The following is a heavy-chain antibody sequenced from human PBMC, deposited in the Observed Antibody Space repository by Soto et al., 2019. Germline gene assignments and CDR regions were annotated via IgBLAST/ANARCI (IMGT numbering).Heavy chain of an antibody. D-gene: IGHD6-13*01. CDR2: IYYSGST. V-gene: IGHV4-31*03. Sequence: QVQLQESGPGLVKPSQTLSLTCTVSGVSISSGGSYWSWSRQHPGKGMEWIGYIYYSGSTYYNPSLQSRVTILVDTSKNHFSLKQSSVTAADTAVYYCARGGIAAAAPPDYCGQGTLVTVSS. CDR1: GVSISSGGSY. J-gene: IGHJ4*02. CDR3: ARGGIAAAAPPDY.